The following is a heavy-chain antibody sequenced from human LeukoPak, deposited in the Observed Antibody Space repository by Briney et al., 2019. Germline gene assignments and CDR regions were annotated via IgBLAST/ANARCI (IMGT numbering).Heavy chain of an antibody. V-gene: IGHV3-23*01. CDR3: AKGPVYGSGIDY. Sequence: GGSLRLSCAASGFTFSSYAMTWVRQAPGKGLEWGSGISGSGGSTYYADSVKGRFTISRDNSKNTLYLQMNSLRVEDTAVYYCAKGPVYGSGIDYWGQGTLVTVSS. D-gene: IGHD3-10*01. J-gene: IGHJ4*02. CDR1: GFTFSSYA. CDR2: ISGSGGST.